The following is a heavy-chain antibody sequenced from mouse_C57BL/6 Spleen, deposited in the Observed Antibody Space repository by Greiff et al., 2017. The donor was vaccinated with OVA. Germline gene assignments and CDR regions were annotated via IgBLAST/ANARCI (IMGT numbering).Heavy chain of an antibody. J-gene: IGHJ2*01. CDR2: ISNGGGST. D-gene: IGHD2-4*01. Sequence: EVHLVESGGGLVQPGGSLKLSCAASGFTFSDYYMYWVRQTPEKRLEWVAYISNGGGSTYYPDTVKGRFTISRDNAKNTLYLRMSRLKSEDTAMYYCARHDDDGYFDYWGQGTTLTVSS. CDR1: GFTFSDYY. CDR3: ARHDDDGYFDY. V-gene: IGHV5-12*01.